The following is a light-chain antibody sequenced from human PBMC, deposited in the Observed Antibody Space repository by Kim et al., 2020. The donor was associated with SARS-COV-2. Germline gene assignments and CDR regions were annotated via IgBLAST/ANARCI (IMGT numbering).Light chain of an antibody. CDR2: GAS. CDR3: QHHGYRPPIT. J-gene: IGKJ5*01. CDR1: QSISTY. V-gene: IGKV1-39*01. Sequence: DIQMTQSPSSLSASVGDRVTITCRASQSISTYLNWYQQKPGKAPKLLIYGASNLPSGVPSRFSGSGSGTDFTLTISNLEPEDFALYFCQHHGYRPPITFGPGTRLEIK.